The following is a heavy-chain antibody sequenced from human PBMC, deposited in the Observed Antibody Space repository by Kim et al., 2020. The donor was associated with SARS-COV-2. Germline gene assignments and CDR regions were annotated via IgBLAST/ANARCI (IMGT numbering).Heavy chain of an antibody. CDR3: ARAGGDYYYAMDV. V-gene: IGHV4-59*01. D-gene: IGHD4-17*01. Sequence: SETLSLTCTVSGGSISSYYWSWIRQPPGKGLEWIEYISYSGSTNYNPSLKSRVTMSVDTSKNQFSLKLRSVTAADTAVYYCARAGGDYYYAMDVWGQGTTVTVSS. CDR2: ISYSGST. J-gene: IGHJ6*02. CDR1: GGSISSYY.